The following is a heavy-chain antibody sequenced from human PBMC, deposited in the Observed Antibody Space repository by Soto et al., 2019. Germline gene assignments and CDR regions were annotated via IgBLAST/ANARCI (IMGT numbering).Heavy chain of an antibody. J-gene: IGHJ6*02. CDR2: ISYDGSNK. CDR1: GFTFSSYA. V-gene: IGHV3-30-3*01. Sequence: GGSLRLSCAASGFTFSSYAMHWVHQAPGKGLEWVAVISYDGSNKYYADSVKGRFTISRDNSKNTLYLQMNSLRAEDTAVYYCARDEVGPFYYYYGMDVWGQGTTVTVSS. D-gene: IGHD3-10*01. CDR3: ARDEVGPFYYYYGMDV.